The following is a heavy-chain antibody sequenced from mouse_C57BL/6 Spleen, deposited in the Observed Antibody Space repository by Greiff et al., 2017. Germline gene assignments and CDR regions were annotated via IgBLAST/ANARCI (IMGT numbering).Heavy chain of an antibody. V-gene: IGHV3-8*01. D-gene: IGHD2-5*01. CDR2: ISYSGST. Sequence: EVMLVESGPGLAKPSQTLSLTCSVTGYSITSDYWNWIRKFPGNKLEYMGYISYSGSTYYNPSLKSRISITRDTSKNQYYLQLNSVTTEDTATYYCARYYSKYYYAMDYWGQGTSVTVSS. CDR1: GYSITSDY. CDR3: ARYYSKYYYAMDY. J-gene: IGHJ4*01.